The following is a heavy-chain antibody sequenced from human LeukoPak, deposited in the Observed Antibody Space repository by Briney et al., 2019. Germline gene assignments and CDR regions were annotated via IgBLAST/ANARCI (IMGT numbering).Heavy chain of an antibody. D-gene: IGHD1-26*01. CDR2: TSTDGSTT. CDR1: GFTFSSYW. J-gene: IGHJ4*02. CDR3: ARVGSRRDFDY. Sequence: PGGSLRLSCAASGFTFSSYWMHWVRHAPGKGLVWVSRTSTDGSTTNYADSVKGRFTMSRDNAKNTMYLQMNSLRAEDTAVYYCARVGSRRDFDYWGQGTLVTVSS. V-gene: IGHV3-74*01.